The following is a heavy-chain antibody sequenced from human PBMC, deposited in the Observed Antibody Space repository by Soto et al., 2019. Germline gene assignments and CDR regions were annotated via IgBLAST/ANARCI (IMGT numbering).Heavy chain of an antibody. J-gene: IGHJ5*02. CDR3: ARLYMVRGVMEWFDP. V-gene: IGHV4-4*02. CDR1: GGSISSSNW. Sequence: SEALSLTCAVSGGSISSSNWWSWVRQPPGKGLEWIGEIYHSGSTNYNPSLKSRVTISVDKSKNQFSLKLSSVTAADTAVYYCARLYMVRGVMEWFDPWGQGTLVTVS. D-gene: IGHD3-10*01. CDR2: IYHSGST.